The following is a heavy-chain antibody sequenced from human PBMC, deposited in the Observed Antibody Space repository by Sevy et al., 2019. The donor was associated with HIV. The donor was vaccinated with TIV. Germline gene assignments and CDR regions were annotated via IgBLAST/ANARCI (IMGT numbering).Heavy chain of an antibody. J-gene: IGHJ4*02. CDR3: ARVRYNYGSYYFDY. Sequence: GGSVRLSCAASTFTFSDYYMTWIRQAPGKGLEWVSHISSGGSNKYYADSVKGRFTISRDNAKNSLYLQMNSLRVEDTALYYCARVRYNYGSYYFDYWGQGTLVTVSS. D-gene: IGHD5-18*01. V-gene: IGHV3-11*01. CDR2: ISSGGSNK. CDR1: TFTFSDYY.